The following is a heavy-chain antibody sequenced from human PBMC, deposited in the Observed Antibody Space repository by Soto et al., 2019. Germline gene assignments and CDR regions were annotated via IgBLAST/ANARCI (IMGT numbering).Heavy chain of an antibody. Sequence: GGSLRLSCAASGFDFGDYSFHWVRQAPGKGLEWISYISFSSQTIYYADSVKGRFTVSRDNAKKSLYLQMNTLRVEDTAVYFCARASSGYDLGDDFWGQGTLVTVSS. J-gene: IGHJ4*02. CDR2: ISFSSQTI. D-gene: IGHD5-12*01. CDR3: ARASSGYDLGDDF. V-gene: IGHV3-48*01. CDR1: GFDFGDYS.